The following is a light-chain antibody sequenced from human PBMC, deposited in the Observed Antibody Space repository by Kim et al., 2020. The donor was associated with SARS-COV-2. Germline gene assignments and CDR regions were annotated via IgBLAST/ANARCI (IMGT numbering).Light chain of an antibody. Sequence: GQSITISCTGTSSDVGSYNLVSWYQQHPGRAPKLMIFEVTKRPSGVSNRFSGSKSGNTASLTISGLQAEDEADYYFCSYAGGNTLVFGGGTQLTVL. CDR3: CSYAGGNTLV. J-gene: IGLJ2*01. V-gene: IGLV2-23*02. CDR2: EVT. CDR1: SSDVGSYNL.